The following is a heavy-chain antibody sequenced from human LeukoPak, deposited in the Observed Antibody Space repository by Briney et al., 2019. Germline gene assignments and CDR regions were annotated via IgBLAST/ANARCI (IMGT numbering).Heavy chain of an antibody. V-gene: IGHV3-48*03. D-gene: IGHD1-26*01. CDR3: AKEYSGTFSPFPSYFDC. Sequence: GGSLRLSCAASGFTFSSYEMNWVRQAPGKGLEWVSYISSSGSTIYYADSVKGRFTISRDNSKNTLYLQMNSLRAEDTAVYYCAKEYSGTFSPFPSYFDCWGQGTLVTVSS. CDR2: ISSSGSTI. J-gene: IGHJ4*02. CDR1: GFTFSSYE.